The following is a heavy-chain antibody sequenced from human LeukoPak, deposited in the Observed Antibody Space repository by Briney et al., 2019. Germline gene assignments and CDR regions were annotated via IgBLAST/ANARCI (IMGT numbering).Heavy chain of an antibody. V-gene: IGHV3-30-3*01. J-gene: IGHJ4*02. CDR3: ARDYRATVVTAGPDY. CDR1: GFTFSSYA. CDR2: ISYDGSNT. Sequence: GGSLRLSCAASGFTFSSYAMHWVRQAPGKGLEWVAIISYDGSNTYYADSVKGRFTISRDNSKNTLYLQMNSLRPEDTAVYYCARDYRATVVTAGPDYWGQGTLVTVSS. D-gene: IGHD4-23*01.